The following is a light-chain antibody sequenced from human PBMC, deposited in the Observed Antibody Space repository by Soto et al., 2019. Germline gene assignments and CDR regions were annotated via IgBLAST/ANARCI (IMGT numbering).Light chain of an antibody. CDR2: GNS. J-gene: IGLJ1*01. Sequence: QSALTQPPSVSGAPGQRVTISRTGSSSNIGAGYDVHWYQQLPGTAPKLLIYGNSNRPSGVPDRFSGSKSGTSASLDITGLQAEDEADYYCQSYDSSLSGYVFGTGTKVTVL. V-gene: IGLV1-40*01. CDR3: QSYDSSLSGYV. CDR1: SSNIGAGYD.